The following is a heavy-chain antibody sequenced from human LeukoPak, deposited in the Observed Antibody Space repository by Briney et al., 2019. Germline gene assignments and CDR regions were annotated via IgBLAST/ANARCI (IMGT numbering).Heavy chain of an antibody. D-gene: IGHD3-22*01. CDR3: AKGTYYYDSSGYSYYFDY. CDR1: GFTFDDYA. J-gene: IGHJ4*02. V-gene: IGHV3-9*01. CDR2: ISWNSGSI. Sequence: GRSLRLSCAASGFTFDDYAMHWVRQAPGKGLEWVSGISWNSGSIGYADSVKGRFTISRDNAKNSLYLQMNSLRAEDTALYYCAKGTYYYDSSGYSYYFDYRGQGTLVTVSS.